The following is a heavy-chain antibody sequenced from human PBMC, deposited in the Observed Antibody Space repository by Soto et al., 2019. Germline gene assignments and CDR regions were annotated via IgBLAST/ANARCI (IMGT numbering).Heavy chain of an antibody. D-gene: IGHD6-13*01. Sequence: PSETLSLTCAVSGGSISSGGYSLSWIRQPPGKGLEWIGYIYHSGSTYYNPSLKSRVTISVDRSKNQFSLKLSSVTAADTAVYYCARLGAAGYYFEYWGQGTLVTVS. CDR3: ARLGAAGYYFEY. CDR1: GGSISSGGYS. J-gene: IGHJ4*02. V-gene: IGHV4-30-2*01. CDR2: IYHSGST.